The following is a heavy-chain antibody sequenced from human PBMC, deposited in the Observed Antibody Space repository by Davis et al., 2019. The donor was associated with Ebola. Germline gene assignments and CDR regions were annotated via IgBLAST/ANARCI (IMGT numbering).Heavy chain of an antibody. Sequence: SVKVSCKASVFTFTSSAMQWVRQARGQRLEWIGWIVVGSGNTNYAQKFQGRVTITADESTSTAYMELSSLRSEDTAVYYCARGEPGSPFDYWGQGTLVTVSS. J-gene: IGHJ4*02. D-gene: IGHD3-16*01. V-gene: IGHV1-58*02. CDR1: VFTFTSSA. CDR2: IVVGSGNT. CDR3: ARGEPGSPFDY.